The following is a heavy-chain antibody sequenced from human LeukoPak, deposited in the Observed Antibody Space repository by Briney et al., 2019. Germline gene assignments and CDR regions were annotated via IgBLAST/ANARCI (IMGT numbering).Heavy chain of an antibody. D-gene: IGHD3-10*01. CDR2: ISGSGGST. J-gene: IGHJ4*02. CDR1: GFTFSSYA. Sequence: GGSLRLSCAASGFTFSSYAMSWVRQAPGKGLEWVSAISGSGGSTYYAGSVKGRFTISRDNSKNTLYLQMNSLRAEDTAVYYCVMVRGVIAYPRGFDYWGQGTLVTVSS. CDR3: VMVRGVIAYPRGFDY. V-gene: IGHV3-23*01.